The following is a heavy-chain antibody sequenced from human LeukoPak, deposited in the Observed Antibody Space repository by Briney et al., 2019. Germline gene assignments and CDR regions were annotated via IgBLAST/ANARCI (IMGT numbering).Heavy chain of an antibody. CDR1: GFTFSSYE. V-gene: IGHV3-21*01. D-gene: IGHD6-19*01. Sequence: PGGSLRLSCAASGFTFSSYEMNWVRQAPGKGLEWVSSISSSSSYIYYADSVKGRFTISRDNAKNSLYLQMNSLRAEDTAVYYCARGLMYSSGWSGYWGQGTLVTVSS. J-gene: IGHJ4*02. CDR2: ISSSSSYI. CDR3: ARGLMYSSGWSGY.